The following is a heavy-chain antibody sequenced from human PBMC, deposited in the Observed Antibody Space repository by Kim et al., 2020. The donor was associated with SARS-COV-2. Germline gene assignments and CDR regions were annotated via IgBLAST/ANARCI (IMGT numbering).Heavy chain of an antibody. J-gene: IGHJ6*02. V-gene: IGHV3-9*01. D-gene: IGHD3-10*01. CDR1: GFTFDDYA. CDR2: ISWNSGSI. CDR3: ANQWFGELLGGMDV. Sequence: GGSLRLSCAASGFTFDDYAMHWVRQAPGKGLEWVSGISWNSGSICYADSVKGRFTISRDNAKNSLYLQMNSLRAEDTALYYCANQWFGELLGGMDVWGQGTTVTVSS.